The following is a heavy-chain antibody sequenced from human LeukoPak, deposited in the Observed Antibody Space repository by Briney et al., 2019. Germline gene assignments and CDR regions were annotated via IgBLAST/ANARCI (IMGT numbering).Heavy chain of an antibody. CDR1: GFTFTSSA. J-gene: IGHJ6*02. Sequence: SVTVSCKASGFTFTSSAVQWVRQARGQRLEWIGWIVVGSGNTNYAQKFQERVTITRDMSTSTAYMELSSLRSEDTAVYYCAAETPGGYYYGMDVWGQGTTVTVSS. CDR2: IVVGSGNT. D-gene: IGHD1-1*01. CDR3: AAETPGGYYYGMDV. V-gene: IGHV1-58*01.